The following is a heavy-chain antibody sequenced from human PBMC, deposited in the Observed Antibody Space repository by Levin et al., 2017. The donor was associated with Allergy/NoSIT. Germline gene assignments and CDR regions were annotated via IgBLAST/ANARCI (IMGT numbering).Heavy chain of an antibody. CDR3: ARDGVAAAEGDWYFDL. CDR2: IYYSGST. J-gene: IGHJ2*01. V-gene: IGHV4-59*01. D-gene: IGHD6-13*01. CDR1: GGSISSYY. Sequence: PSQTLSLTCTVSGGSISSYYWSWIRQPPGKGLEWIGYIYYSGSTNYNPSLKSRVTISVDTSKNQFSLKLSSVTAADTAVYYCARDGVAAAEGDWYFDLWGRGTLVTVSS.